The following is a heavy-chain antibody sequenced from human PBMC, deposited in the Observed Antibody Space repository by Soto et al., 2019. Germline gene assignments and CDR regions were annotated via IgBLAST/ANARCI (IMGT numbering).Heavy chain of an antibody. D-gene: IGHD4-17*01. V-gene: IGHV1-69*13. Sequence: SVQVSCKASGGTFSSYVISWVRQAPGQGLEWMGGIIPVFGTTNYAQKFQGRVTITADESTRTAYMELSSLRSEDTAVYYCAKETRPYGGLADYWGQGTLVTVSS. CDR1: GGTFSSYV. CDR3: AKETRPYGGLADY. CDR2: IIPVFGTT. J-gene: IGHJ4*02.